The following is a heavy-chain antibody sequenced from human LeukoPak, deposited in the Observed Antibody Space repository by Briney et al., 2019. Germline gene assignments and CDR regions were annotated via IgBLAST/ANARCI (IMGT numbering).Heavy chain of an antibody. CDR3: ARSYNYYYGMDV. Sequence: PSQTLSLTCTVSGGSISSGGYYWSWIRQPPGKGLEWIGYIYHSGSTYYNPSLKSRVTISVDTSKNQFSLKLSSVTAADTAVYYCARSYNYYYGMDVWGQGTTVTVSS. CDR2: IYHSGST. CDR1: GGSISSGGYY. J-gene: IGHJ6*02. D-gene: IGHD2-2*02. V-gene: IGHV4-30-2*01.